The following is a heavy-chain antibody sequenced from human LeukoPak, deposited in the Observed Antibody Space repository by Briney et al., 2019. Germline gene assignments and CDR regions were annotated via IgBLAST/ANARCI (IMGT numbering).Heavy chain of an antibody. CDR3: ARDHGKGIRYFDWPSPFDY. CDR2: ISSSSSTI. D-gene: IGHD3-9*01. J-gene: IGHJ4*02. CDR1: GFTFSSYS. V-gene: IGHV3-48*01. Sequence: GGSLRLSCAASGFTFSSYSMNWVRQAPGKGLEWVSYISSSSSTIYYADSVKGRFTISRDNAKNSLYLQMNSLRAEDTAVYYCARDHGKGIRYFDWPSPFDYWGQGTLVTVSS.